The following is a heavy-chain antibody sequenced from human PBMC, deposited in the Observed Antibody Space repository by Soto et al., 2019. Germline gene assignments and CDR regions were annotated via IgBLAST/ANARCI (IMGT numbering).Heavy chain of an antibody. CDR2: ISSTTNYI. J-gene: IGHJ4*02. CDR3: ARESEDLTSNFDY. V-gene: IGHV3-21*06. Sequence: GSLRLSCAASGFTFSSYAMNWVRQAPGKGLEWVSSISSTTNYIYYGDSMKGRFTISRDNGKNSLYLEMHSLRAEDTAVYYCARESEDLTSNFDYWGQGTLVTV. CDR1: GFTFSSYA.